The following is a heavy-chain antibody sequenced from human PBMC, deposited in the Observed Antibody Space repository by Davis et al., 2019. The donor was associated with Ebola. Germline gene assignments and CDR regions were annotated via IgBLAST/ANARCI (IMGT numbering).Heavy chain of an antibody. Sequence: AAVQVPCQASGYTCTSYYMHWVRQPSGHGLVWMGIINPSGGSTSYAQKFQGRVTMTRDTSTSTVYMELSSLRSEDTALYYCARLGAASVYTYYYYGLDVWGQGTTVTVSS. J-gene: IGHJ6*02. V-gene: IGHV1-46*01. D-gene: IGHD3-22*01. CDR2: INPSGGST. CDR1: GYTCTSYY. CDR3: ARLGAASVYTYYYYGLDV.